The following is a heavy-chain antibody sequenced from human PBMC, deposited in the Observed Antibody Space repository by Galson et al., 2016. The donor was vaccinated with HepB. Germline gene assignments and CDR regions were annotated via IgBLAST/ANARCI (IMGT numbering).Heavy chain of an antibody. CDR1: GFNFRGYG. J-gene: IGHJ4*02. CDR3: AREDPGIVVAALDY. V-gene: IGHV3-33*01. D-gene: IGHD6-19*01. CDR2: IRNDGSNK. Sequence: SLRLSCAASGFNFRGYGMHWVRQAPGKGLEWVAGIRNDGSNKYYADFVKGRFTMSRDNSKNTLDLQMNSLRAEDTAVHFCAREDPGIVVAALDYWGQGTLVTVSS.